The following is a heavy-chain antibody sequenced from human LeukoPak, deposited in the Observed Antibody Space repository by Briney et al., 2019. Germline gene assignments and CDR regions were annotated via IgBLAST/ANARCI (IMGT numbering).Heavy chain of an antibody. CDR3: VRDGPGIATRPGAFDI. Sequence: GGSLRLSCAASGFTFSSYWMSWVRQAPGKGLEWVANINQDGSEKYYVDSVKGRFTLSRDNAENSLYLQMNSLRAEDTAVYYCVRDGPGIATRPGAFDIWGQGTMVSVSS. D-gene: IGHD6-6*01. CDR2: INQDGSEK. CDR1: GFTFSSYW. V-gene: IGHV3-7*01. J-gene: IGHJ3*02.